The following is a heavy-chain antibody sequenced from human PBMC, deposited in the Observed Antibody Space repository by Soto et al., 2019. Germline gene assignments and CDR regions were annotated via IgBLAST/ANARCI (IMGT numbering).Heavy chain of an antibody. Sequence: SGGSLRLSCAASGFTFSSYAMSWVRQAPGKGLEWVSAISGSGGSTYYADSVKGRFTISRDNSKNTLYLQMNSLRAEDTAVYYCAKVYDSSGYHPNWFDPWGQGTLVTVSS. CDR2: ISGSGGST. J-gene: IGHJ5*02. V-gene: IGHV3-23*01. CDR3: AKVYDSSGYHPNWFDP. D-gene: IGHD3-22*01. CDR1: GFTFSSYA.